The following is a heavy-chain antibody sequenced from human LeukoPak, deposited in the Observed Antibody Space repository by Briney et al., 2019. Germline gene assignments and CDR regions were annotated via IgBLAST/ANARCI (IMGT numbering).Heavy chain of an antibody. V-gene: IGHV3-21*05. J-gene: IGHJ4*02. CDR2: IISSANYI. Sequence: GGSLRLSCATSGFTFSTYSMNWVRQAPGKGLEWVSYIISSANYISYADSVKGRFTISRDNTKNSLYLQMNSLRADDTAVYYCARGEVNYYDSSGFYGGFHYWGQGTLVTVSS. CDR1: GFTFSTYS. D-gene: IGHD3-22*01. CDR3: ARGEVNYYDSSGFYGGFHY.